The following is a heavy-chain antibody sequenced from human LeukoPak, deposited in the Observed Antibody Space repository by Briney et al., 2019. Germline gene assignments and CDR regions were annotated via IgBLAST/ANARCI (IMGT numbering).Heavy chain of an antibody. Sequence: GGSLRLSCAASGFTFSSYAMSWVRQAPGKGLEWVSAISGSGGSTYYADSGKGRFTISRDNSKNTPYLQMNSLRAEDAAVYYCAKDLLKISPHIQLWLDYWGQGTLVTVSS. V-gene: IGHV3-23*01. CDR2: ISGSGGST. J-gene: IGHJ4*02. CDR3: AKDLLKISPHIQLWLDY. CDR1: GFTFSSYA. D-gene: IGHD5-18*01.